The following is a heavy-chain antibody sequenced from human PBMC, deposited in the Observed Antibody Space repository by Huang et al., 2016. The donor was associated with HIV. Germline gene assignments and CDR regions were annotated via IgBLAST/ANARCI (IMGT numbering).Heavy chain of an antibody. CDR1: GFTVSPNY. D-gene: IGHD2-8*02. CDR3: AKEGDTGAALGY. J-gene: IGHJ4*02. V-gene: IGHV3-53*01. Sequence: EVQLVESGGGLIQPGGSLRFSCAASGFTVSPNYMTWVRQAPGKGLEWVSLIYSGGTTYSADSVKGRFTISRDDSENTLYLHMTSLRAGDTAVYYCAKEGDTGAALGYWGQGTLVTVS. CDR2: IYSGGTT.